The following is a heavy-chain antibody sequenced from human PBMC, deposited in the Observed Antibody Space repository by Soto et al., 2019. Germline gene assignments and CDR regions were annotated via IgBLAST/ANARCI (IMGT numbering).Heavy chain of an antibody. V-gene: IGHV4-59*01. CDR2: IYYSGST. Sequence: SETLSLTCTVSGGSISSYYWSWIRQPPGKGLEWIGYIYYSGSTNYNPSLKSRVTISVDTSKNQFSLKLSSVTAADTAVYYCARGKYYGSGAYMDVWGKGTTVTVS. CDR1: GGSISSYY. D-gene: IGHD3-10*01. CDR3: ARGKYYGSGAYMDV. J-gene: IGHJ6*03.